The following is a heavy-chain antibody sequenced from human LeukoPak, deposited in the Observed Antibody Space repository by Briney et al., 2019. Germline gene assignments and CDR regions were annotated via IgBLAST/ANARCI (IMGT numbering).Heavy chain of an antibody. CDR1: GFTFSNYG. V-gene: IGHV3-33*01. D-gene: IGHD2-8*01. J-gene: IGHJ4*02. Sequence: GGSLRLSCAASGFTFSNYGMHWVRQAPGKGLEWIAAIWHDGTNKNYRDSVKGRFTISRDNSKNTLSLQMNSLRADDTAVYYCASDDGPHDYWGRGTLVTVSA. CDR2: IWHDGTNK. CDR3: ASDDGPHDY.